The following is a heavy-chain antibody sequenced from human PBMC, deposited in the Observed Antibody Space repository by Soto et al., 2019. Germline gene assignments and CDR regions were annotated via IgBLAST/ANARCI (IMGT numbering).Heavy chain of an antibody. CDR2: TYYRSKWYN. J-gene: IGHJ6*02. Sequence: SQTLSLTCAISGDSVSSNSAAWNWIRQSPSRGLEWLGRTYYRSKWYNEYAVSVKSRITINPDTSKNQFSLQLNSVTPEDTAVYYCARVGSSGWFGQDYYYGMDVWGQGTTVTVSS. CDR3: ARVGSSGWFGQDYYYGMDV. CDR1: GDSVSSNSAA. V-gene: IGHV6-1*01. D-gene: IGHD6-19*01.